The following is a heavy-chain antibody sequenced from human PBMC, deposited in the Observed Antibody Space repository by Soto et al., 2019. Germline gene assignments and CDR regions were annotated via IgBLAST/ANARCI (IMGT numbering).Heavy chain of an antibody. J-gene: IGHJ6*04. CDR2: TYYRSKWSH. CDR3: ARGGFYRYGLFRECMDV. D-gene: IGHD5-18*01. Sequence: SQSLSLTCAISGSIVSSNTATLNCIRQSPSIGLEWLGSTYYRSKWSHGYAVSVTSRITINPDTSKNQFSLQLNSVTPEHTAVYPCARGGFYRYGLFRECMDVWRKGTTVTVSS. V-gene: IGHV6-1*01. CDR1: GSIVSSNTAT.